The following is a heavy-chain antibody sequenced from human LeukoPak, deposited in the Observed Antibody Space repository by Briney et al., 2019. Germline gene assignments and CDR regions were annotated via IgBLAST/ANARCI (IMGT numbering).Heavy chain of an antibody. V-gene: IGHV4-30-4*07. Sequence: PSQTLSLTCAVSGGSISSGGYSWSWIRQPPGKGLEWIGYIYYSGSTYYNPSLKSRVTISVDTSKNQFSLKLSSVTAADTAVYYCARDSDYDQENWFDPWGQGTLVTVSS. CDR2: IYYSGST. J-gene: IGHJ5*02. CDR1: GGSISSGGYS. CDR3: ARDSDYDQENWFDP. D-gene: IGHD5-12*01.